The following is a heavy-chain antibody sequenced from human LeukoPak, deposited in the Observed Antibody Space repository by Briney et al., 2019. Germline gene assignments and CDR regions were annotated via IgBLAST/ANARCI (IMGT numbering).Heavy chain of an antibody. Sequence: GGSLRLSCAASGFTFSSYAMSWVRQAPGKGLEWVSTISGGGGTPYYADSVKGRFTISRDNSKNTQFLQMNSLRVEDTAVYYCAKSGLNRFDYWGQGALVTVSS. CDR3: AKSGLNRFDY. V-gene: IGHV3-23*01. J-gene: IGHJ4*02. D-gene: IGHD2-15*01. CDR2: ISGGGGTP. CDR1: GFTFSSYA.